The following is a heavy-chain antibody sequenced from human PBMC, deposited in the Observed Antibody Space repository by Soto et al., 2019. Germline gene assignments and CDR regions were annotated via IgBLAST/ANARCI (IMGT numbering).Heavy chain of an antibody. D-gene: IGHD4-17*01. V-gene: IGHV4-31*03. CDR2: IYYSGST. CDR1: VGSISIGGYD. J-gene: IGHJ5*02. CDR3: AGGGTRLRSNWFDP. Sequence: PSETLSLTCTFSVGSISIGGYDWSWIRQHPGKGLEWIGYIYYSGSTYYNPSLKSRVTISVDTSKNQFSLKLSSVTAADTAVYYCAGGGTRLRSNWFDPWGQGTMVTVSS.